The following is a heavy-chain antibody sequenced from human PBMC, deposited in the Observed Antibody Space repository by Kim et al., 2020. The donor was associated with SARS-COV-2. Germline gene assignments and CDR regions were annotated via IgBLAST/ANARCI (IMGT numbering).Heavy chain of an antibody. CDR1: GGTFSSYA. D-gene: IGHD4-4*01. CDR2: IIPIFGTP. Sequence: SVKVSCKASGGTFSSYAISWVRQAPGQGLEWMGGIIPIFGTPNYAQKFQGRVTITADESTSTAYMELSSLRSEDTAVYYCAREFKGNSNLDYWGQGTLVTVSS. V-gene: IGHV1-69*13. CDR3: AREFKGNSNLDY. J-gene: IGHJ4*02.